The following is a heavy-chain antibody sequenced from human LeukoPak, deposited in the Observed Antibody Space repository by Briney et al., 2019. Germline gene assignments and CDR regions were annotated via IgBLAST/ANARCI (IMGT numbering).Heavy chain of an antibody. Sequence: SETLSLTCTVSGGSISSYYWSWIRQPAGKGLEWIGRIYTSGSTNYNPSLKSRVTISVDTSKNQFSLKLSSVTAADTAVYYCARGEADSSGYPSFDYWGQGTLVTVSS. D-gene: IGHD3-22*01. CDR1: GGSISSYY. V-gene: IGHV4-4*07. J-gene: IGHJ4*02. CDR3: ARGEADSSGYPSFDY. CDR2: IYTSGST.